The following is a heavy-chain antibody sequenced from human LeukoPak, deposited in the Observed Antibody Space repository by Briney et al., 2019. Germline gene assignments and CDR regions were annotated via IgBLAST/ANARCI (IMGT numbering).Heavy chain of an antibody. CDR3: AREGSAADDFDY. CDR1: GFTFSTYS. D-gene: IGHD2-2*01. Sequence: GGSLRLSCAATGFTFSTYSMNWVRQAPGKGLEWVSYISTSSGTMYYADSVKGRFTISRDNAQNSLYLQMNSLTAEDTAVYYCAREGSAADDFDYWGQGTLVTVSS. J-gene: IGHJ4*02. CDR2: ISTSSGTM. V-gene: IGHV3-48*04.